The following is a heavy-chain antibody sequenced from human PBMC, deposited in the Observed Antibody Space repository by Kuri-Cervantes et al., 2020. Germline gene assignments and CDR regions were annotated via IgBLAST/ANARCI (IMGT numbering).Heavy chain of an antibody. V-gene: IGHV1-3*01. D-gene: IGHD4-23*01. J-gene: IGHJ5*02. Sequence: ASVKVSCKASGYTFTNYAMNWVRQAPGQGLEWMGWINAGNGNTKYSQNFQGRVTMTRDTSATTAYMELSGLRSEDTAVYYCARYGGNSISGWFDPWGQGTLVTVSS. CDR2: INAGNGNT. CDR1: GYTFTNYA. CDR3: ARYGGNSISGWFDP.